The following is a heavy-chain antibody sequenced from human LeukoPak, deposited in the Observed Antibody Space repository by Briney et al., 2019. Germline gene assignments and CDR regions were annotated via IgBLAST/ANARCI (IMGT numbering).Heavy chain of an antibody. CDR1: GFTFSSYW. CDR3: ATNIVGPTLDY. J-gene: IGHJ4*02. Sequence: GGSLRLSCAAPGFTFSSYWMHWVRQAPGKGLVWVSGTNSDGSTTTYADSVKGRFTISRDNAKNTPYLQMNSLRAENTAVYYCATNIVGPTLDYWGQGTLVTVSS. CDR2: TNSDGSTT. D-gene: IGHD1-26*01. V-gene: IGHV3-74*01.